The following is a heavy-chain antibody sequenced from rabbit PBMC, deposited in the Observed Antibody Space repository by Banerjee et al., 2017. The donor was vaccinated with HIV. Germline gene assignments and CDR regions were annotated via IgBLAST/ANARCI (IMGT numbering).Heavy chain of an antibody. D-gene: IGHD7-1*01. J-gene: IGHJ6*01. CDR3: ARKLSDLYYGMDL. CDR1: GIDFSSYYY. CDR2: IYISSGDT. V-gene: IGHV1S45*01. Sequence: QQQLEESGGGLVKPGGTLTLTCKASGIDFSSYYYMCWVRQAPGKGLEWIACIYISSGDTYYANWAKGRFTISKASSTTVTLQMTSLTAADTATYFYARKLSDLYYGMDLWGQGTLVTVS.